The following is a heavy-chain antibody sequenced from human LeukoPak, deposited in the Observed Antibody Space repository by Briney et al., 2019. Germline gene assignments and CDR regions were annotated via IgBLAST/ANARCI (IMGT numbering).Heavy chain of an antibody. Sequence: SVKVSCKASIYTFSDYGVTWVRQAPGQGLEWMGGIIPIFGTANYAQKFQGRVTITADKSTSTAYMELSSLRSEDTAVYYCAREIGPIQLHLWGSAFDYWGQGTLVTVSS. V-gene: IGHV1-69*06. CDR2: IIPIFGTA. J-gene: IGHJ4*02. CDR3: AREIGPIQLHLWGSAFDY. CDR1: IYTFSDYG. D-gene: IGHD5-18*01.